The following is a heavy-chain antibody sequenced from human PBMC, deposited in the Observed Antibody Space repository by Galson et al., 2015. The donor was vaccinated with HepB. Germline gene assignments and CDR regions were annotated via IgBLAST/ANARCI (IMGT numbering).Heavy chain of an antibody. J-gene: IGHJ6*02. CDR1: GGTFSSYA. D-gene: IGHD3-16*02. CDR2: IIPIFGTA. V-gene: IGHV1-69*13. CDR3: ARRGRGMITFGGVIPYYYYGMDV. Sequence: SVKVSCKASGGTFSSYAISWVRQAPGQGLEWMGGIIPIFGTANYAQKFQGRVTITADESTSTAYMELSSLRSEDTAVYYCARRGRGMITFGGVIPYYYYGMDVWGQGTTVTVSS.